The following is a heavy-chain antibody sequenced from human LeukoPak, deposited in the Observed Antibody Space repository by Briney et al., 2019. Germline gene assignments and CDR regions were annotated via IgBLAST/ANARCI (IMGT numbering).Heavy chain of an antibody. J-gene: IGHJ6*03. CDR1: GGSFSGYY. CDR3: ARAPYSNYYYYYMDV. Sequence: SSETLSLTCAVYGGSFSGYYWSWIRQPPGKGLEWIGEINHSGSTNYNPSLKSRVTISVDTSKNQFSLKLSSVTAADTAVYYCARAPYSNYYYYYMDVWGKGTTVTVSS. CDR2: INHSGST. D-gene: IGHD4-11*01. V-gene: IGHV4-34*01.